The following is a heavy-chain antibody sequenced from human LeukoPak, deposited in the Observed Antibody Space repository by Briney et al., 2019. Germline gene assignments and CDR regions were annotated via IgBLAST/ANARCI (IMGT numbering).Heavy chain of an antibody. CDR2: TEYRSKWYN. V-gene: IGHV6-1*01. CDR1: GDSVSSNSAA. Sequence: SQTLSLTCAISGDSVSSNSAAWHWIRQSPSTGLEWLGRTEYRSKWYNDYAVSVKSRIIINPDTSKNQLSLQLNSVTPEDTAIYYCASATAWGSAFRTWGQGTVVTVSS. J-gene: IGHJ3*02. D-gene: IGHD5-18*01. CDR3: ASATAWGSAFRT.